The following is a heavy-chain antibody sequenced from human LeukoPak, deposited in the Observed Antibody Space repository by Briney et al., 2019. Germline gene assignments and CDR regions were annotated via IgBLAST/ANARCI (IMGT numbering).Heavy chain of an antibody. V-gene: IGHV3-23*01. D-gene: IGHD3-16*02. CDR3: ARDASYDYVWGSYRPPHTFDY. CDR1: GFTFSSYA. J-gene: IGHJ4*02. CDR2: ISGSGGST. Sequence: PGGSLRLSCAASGFTFSSYAMSWVRQAPGKGLGWVSAISGSGGSTYYADSVKGRFTISRDNSKNTLYLQMNSLRAEDTAVHYCARDASYDYVWGSYRPPHTFDYWGQGTLVTVSS.